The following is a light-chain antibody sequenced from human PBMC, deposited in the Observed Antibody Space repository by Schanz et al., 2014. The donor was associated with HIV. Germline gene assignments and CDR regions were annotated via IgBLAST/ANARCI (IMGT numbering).Light chain of an antibody. V-gene: IGKV3-20*01. CDR2: AAS. Sequence: EIVLTQSPGTLSLSPGERATLSCRASQSVSNSLAWYQQKPGQTPSLLIYAASTRATGIPVRFSGTGSGTDFTLTITRLEPEDFAVFYCQQYGSSPPYTFGQGTKLEIK. CDR3: QQYGSSPPYT. CDR1: QSVSNS. J-gene: IGKJ2*01.